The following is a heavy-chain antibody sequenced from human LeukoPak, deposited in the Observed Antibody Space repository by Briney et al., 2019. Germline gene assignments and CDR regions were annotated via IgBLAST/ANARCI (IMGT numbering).Heavy chain of an antibody. CDR1: GFSFSDHY. D-gene: IGHD3-16*01. V-gene: IGHV3-72*01. J-gene: IGHJ6*02. CDR2: IRDKANSYTT. CDR3: GRVPWGRPYGIDV. Sequence: GGSLRLSCAASGFSFSDHYMDWLRQAPGKGLEWVGRIRDKANSYTTQYAASVKGRFTIPRDDSKNSMHLQMTSLKTEDTAVYYCGRVPWGRPYGIDVWGQGTTVTVSS.